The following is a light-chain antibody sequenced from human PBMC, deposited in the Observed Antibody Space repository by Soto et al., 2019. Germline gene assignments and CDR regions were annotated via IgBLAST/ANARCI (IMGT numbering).Light chain of an antibody. V-gene: IGKV3-15*01. J-gene: IGKJ4*01. CDR3: QPYNNCPIT. Sequence: EIVMTQSPATMSVSPGERATLSCMAIQSVSSNLACYQQKPCQAPSLLIDGASTRAPGIPARFSGSGSGTEFPLTISRLQSEDFAVYYLQPYNNCPITFGGGTQVESK. CDR1: QSVSSN. CDR2: GAS.